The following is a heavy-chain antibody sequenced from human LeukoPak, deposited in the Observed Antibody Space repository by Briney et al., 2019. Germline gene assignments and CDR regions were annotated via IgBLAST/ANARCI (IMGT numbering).Heavy chain of an antibody. D-gene: IGHD3-10*01. CDR1: GFTFSDYW. CDR3: TRDRRGVMVY. CDR2: LNQYGLDK. Sequence: GGSLRLSCAVSGFTFSDYWKSWVRQTPGKGLEWVANLNQYGLDKFYVVSVKGRYPVSRHSARNSLYLQMNTLRAEDTARYYCTRDRRGVMVYWGQGSLVTVSS. J-gene: IGHJ4*02. V-gene: IGHV3-7*01.